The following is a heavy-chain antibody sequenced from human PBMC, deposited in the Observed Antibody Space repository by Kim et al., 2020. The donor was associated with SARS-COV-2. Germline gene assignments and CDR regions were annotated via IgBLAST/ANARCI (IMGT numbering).Heavy chain of an antibody. CDR3: ARDLGSSWYTLFDY. V-gene: IGHV3-7*03. Sequence: GGSLRLSCAASGFTFSSYWMSWVRQAPGKGLEWVANIKQDGSEKYYVDSVKGRFTISRDNAKNSLYLQMNSLRAEDTAVYYCARDLGSSWYTLFDYWGQGTLVTVSS. CDR2: IKQDGSEK. J-gene: IGHJ4*02. D-gene: IGHD6-13*01. CDR1: GFTFSSYW.